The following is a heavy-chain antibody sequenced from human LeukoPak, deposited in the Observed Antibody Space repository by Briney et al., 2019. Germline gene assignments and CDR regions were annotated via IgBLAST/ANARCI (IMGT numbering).Heavy chain of an antibody. D-gene: IGHD2-15*01. J-gene: IGHJ5*02. Sequence: PSETLSLTCAVSGGSISGGGYSWSWIRQPPGKGLEWIGYIYHSGSTYYNPSLKSRVTISVDTSKSQFSLNLTSVTAADTAVYYCARDRCSGGSCSRFDPWGQGTLVTVSS. CDR3: ARDRCSGGSCSRFDP. CDR2: IYHSGST. CDR1: GGSISGGGYS. V-gene: IGHV4-30-2*01.